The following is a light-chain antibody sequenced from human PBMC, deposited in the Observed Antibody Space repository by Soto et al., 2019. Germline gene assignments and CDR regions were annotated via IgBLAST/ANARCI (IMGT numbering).Light chain of an antibody. CDR2: EDN. CDR3: QSYDSYNGGV. Sequence: NFMLTQPHSVSESPGKTVTISCTRSSGSIASNYVQWYQQRPGSSPTSVIYEDNQRPSGVPDRFSGSIDSSSNSASLTISGLKTEDEADYYCQSYDSYNGGVFGGGTKVTVL. V-gene: IGLV6-57*01. CDR1: SGSIASNY. J-gene: IGLJ2*01.